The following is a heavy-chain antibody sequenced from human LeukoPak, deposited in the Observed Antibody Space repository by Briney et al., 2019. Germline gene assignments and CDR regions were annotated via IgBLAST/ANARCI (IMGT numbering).Heavy chain of an antibody. CDR2: VYSTGST. CDR1: GGSISNNY. CDR3: ARGDTSGYFDY. D-gene: IGHD6-25*01. J-gene: IGHJ4*02. V-gene: IGHV4-59*01. Sequence: PSETLSLTCNVSGGSISNNYWTWIRQPPGKGLEWIGYVYSTGSTNYNPSLKSRVTISVDTSKNQFSLQLASVTAADTAVYYCARGDTSGYFDYWGQGTLVTVSS.